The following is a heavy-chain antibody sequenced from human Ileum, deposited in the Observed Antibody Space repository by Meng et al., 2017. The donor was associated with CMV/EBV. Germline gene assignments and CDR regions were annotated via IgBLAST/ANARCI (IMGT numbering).Heavy chain of an antibody. D-gene: IGHD4-17*01. J-gene: IGHJ6*02. V-gene: IGHV5-51*01. CDR3: ARRKGNGDSRLYYYYMDV. CDR2: IYPGDSDI. CDR1: GYSFTNYW. Sequence: GESLKISCQGSGYSFTNYWIAWVRQMPGKGLEWVGIIYPGDSDIRYEPSFQGQVTISADKSIATDYLQWSSLQTSDTAVDYCARRKGNGDSRLYYYYMDVWGQGTTVTVSS.